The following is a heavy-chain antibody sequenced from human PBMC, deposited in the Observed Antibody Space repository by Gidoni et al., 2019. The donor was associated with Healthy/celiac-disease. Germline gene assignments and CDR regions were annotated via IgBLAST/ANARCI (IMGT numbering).Heavy chain of an antibody. CDR2: IKQEGSEK. CDR3: ARQGAMGFDP. V-gene: IGHV3-7*01. D-gene: IGHD2-8*01. CDR1: GFTFRSYW. J-gene: IGHJ5*02. Sequence: EVQLGESGGGLVQPGGCLRLSCAASGFTFRSYWMSWVRQAPRKGLEWVANIKQEGSEKYYVDSVKGRFTISRYTAKNSLYLQMNSLRAEDTAVYYCARQGAMGFDPWCQGTLVTVSS.